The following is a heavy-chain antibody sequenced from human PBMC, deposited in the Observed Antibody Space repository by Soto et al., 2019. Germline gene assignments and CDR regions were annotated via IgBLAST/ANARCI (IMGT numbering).Heavy chain of an antibody. CDR3: ARLFAYYDKEPGAFDI. CDR2: IYYRGTT. V-gene: IGHV4-30-4*01. J-gene: IGHJ3*02. Sequence: ASETLSLTCTVSGGSISDVDFYWSWIRQPPGKGLEWIGYIYYRGTTYFNPSLKTRVSISIDTSRVQFSLQLDSVTAADTAVYYCARLFAYYDKEPGAFDIWGQGTVVT. D-gene: IGHD3-22*01. CDR1: GGSISDVDFY.